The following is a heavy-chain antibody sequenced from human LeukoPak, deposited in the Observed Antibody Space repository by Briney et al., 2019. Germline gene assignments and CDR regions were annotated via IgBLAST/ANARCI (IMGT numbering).Heavy chain of an antibody. CDR3: ARATDGRYSSSWYDY. V-gene: IGHV4-39*07. CDR2: INHSGST. Sequence: SETLSLTCTVSGGSISSGGYYWSWIRQPPGKGLEWIGEINHSGSTNYNPSLKSRVTISVDTSKNQLSLKMSSVTAADTAVYYCARATDGRYSSSWYDYWGQGTLVTVSS. D-gene: IGHD6-13*01. J-gene: IGHJ4*02. CDR1: GGSISSGGYY.